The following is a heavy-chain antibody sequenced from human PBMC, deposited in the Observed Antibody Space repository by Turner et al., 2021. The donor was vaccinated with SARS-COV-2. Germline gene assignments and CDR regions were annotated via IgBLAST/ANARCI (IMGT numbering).Heavy chain of an antibody. CDR2: IWYDGSNN. V-gene: IGHV3-33*01. Sequence: QVQLVASGGGVVQPGRSLRLSCAAYGFTFSSYGMHWVRQAPGKGLEWVAVIWYDGSNNYYADSVKGRFTISRDNSKNTLFLQMNSLRAEDTAVYYCATDIPFGSGGSCYSLTDYWGQGTLVTVSS. CDR3: ATDIPFGSGGSCYSLTDY. J-gene: IGHJ4*02. D-gene: IGHD2-15*01. CDR1: GFTFSSYG.